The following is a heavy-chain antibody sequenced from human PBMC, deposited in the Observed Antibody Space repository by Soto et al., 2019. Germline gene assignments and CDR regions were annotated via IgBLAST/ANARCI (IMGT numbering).Heavy chain of an antibody. D-gene: IGHD2-21*02. CDR1: GFTFSKYA. V-gene: IGHV3-23*01. CDR2: ITGSGLTI. J-gene: IGHJ4*02. CDR3: AKDDVSGDGLWLVSD. Sequence: GGSLRLSCAASGFTFSKYAMIWVRQAPGKGQEWVSGITGSGLTIEHSASVKGRFTISRDSSKNTVYLQMNSLRAEDTAIYYCAKDDVSGDGLWLVSDWGQGTPVTVSS.